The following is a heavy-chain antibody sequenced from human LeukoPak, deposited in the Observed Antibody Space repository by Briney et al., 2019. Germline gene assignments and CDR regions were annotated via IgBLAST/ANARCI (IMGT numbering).Heavy chain of an antibody. CDR1: GYTFTNYG. CDR2: INPNSGGT. Sequence: ASVKVSCKASGYTFTNYGISWVRQAPGQGLEWMGWINPNSGGTNYAQKFQGRVTMTRDTSISTAYMELSRLRSDDTAVYYCARVSRYCSSTSCYGVDYWGQGTLVTVSS. CDR3: ARVSRYCSSTSCYGVDY. V-gene: IGHV1-2*02. D-gene: IGHD2-2*01. J-gene: IGHJ4*02.